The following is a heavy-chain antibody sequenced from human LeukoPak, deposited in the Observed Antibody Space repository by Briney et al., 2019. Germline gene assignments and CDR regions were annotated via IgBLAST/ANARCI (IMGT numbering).Heavy chain of an antibody. Sequence: KTSETLSLTCAVYGGSFSGYYWSWIRQPPGKGLEWIGEINHSGSTNYNPSLKSRVTISVDTSKNQFSLKLSSVTAADTAVYYCARTQFYLWFNPPRRLPFDIWGQGTMVTVSS. CDR1: GGSFSGYY. V-gene: IGHV4-34*01. J-gene: IGHJ3*02. D-gene: IGHD3-10*01. CDR2: INHSGST. CDR3: ARTQFYLWFNPPRRLPFDI.